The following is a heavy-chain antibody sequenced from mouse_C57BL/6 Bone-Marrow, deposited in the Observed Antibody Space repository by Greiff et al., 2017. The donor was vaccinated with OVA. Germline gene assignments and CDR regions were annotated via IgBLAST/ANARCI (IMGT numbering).Heavy chain of an antibody. D-gene: IGHD2-4*01. J-gene: IGHJ1*03. Sequence: QVHVKQSGAELVRPGTSVKVSCKASGYAFTNYLIEWVKQRPGQGLEWIGVINPGSGGTNYNEKFKGKATLTADKSSSTAYMQLSSLTSEDSAVYFCARWGDYDWYFDVWGTGTTVTVSS. CDR1: GYAFTNYL. CDR2: INPGSGGT. V-gene: IGHV1-54*01. CDR3: ARWGDYDWYFDV.